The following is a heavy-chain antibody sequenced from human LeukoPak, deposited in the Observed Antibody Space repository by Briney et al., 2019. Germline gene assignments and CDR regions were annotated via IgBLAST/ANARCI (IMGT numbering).Heavy chain of an antibody. CDR1: GYTFTGHY. CDR2: IDPSSGGT. V-gene: IGHV1-2*02. D-gene: IGHD4-17*01. J-gene: IGHJ4*02. CDR3: ARLPLTVTTNYYFDY. Sequence: ASVKVSCKASGYTFTGHYMHWVRQAPGQGLEWMGWIDPSSGGTNYAQKFQGRVTMTRDTSISTAYMELSRLRSGDTAVYYCARLPLTVTTNYYFDYWGQGTLVTVSS.